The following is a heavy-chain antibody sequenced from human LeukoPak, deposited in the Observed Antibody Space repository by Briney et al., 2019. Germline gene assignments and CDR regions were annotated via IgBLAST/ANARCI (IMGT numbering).Heavy chain of an antibody. V-gene: IGHV3-23*01. J-gene: IGHJ3*02. CDR3: TRDPNGDYIGSFEM. D-gene: IGHD4-17*01. Sequence: GGSLRLSCAASGFTFSNYAMNWVRQAPGRGLEWVSSITRSRGTTHYADSVKGRFTISRDDSRNALFLQMNSLRAEDTALYYCTRDPNGDYIGSFEMWGPGTKVTVSS. CDR1: GFTFSNYA. CDR2: ITRSRGTT.